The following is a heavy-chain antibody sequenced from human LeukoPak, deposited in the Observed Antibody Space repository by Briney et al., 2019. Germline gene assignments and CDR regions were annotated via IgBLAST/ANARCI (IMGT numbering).Heavy chain of an antibody. CDR1: GFTFSTNA. J-gene: IGHJ4*02. Sequence: GGSLRLSCLTSGFTFSTNAMSWVRQAPGKGLEWISGISGSGASTYYADSVTGRFTISRDNSRNTLYLQMDSLRAEDAAIYYCAKGERGIDYWGQGTLVTVSS. CDR2: ISGSGAST. D-gene: IGHD7-27*01. CDR3: AKGERGIDY. V-gene: IGHV3-23*01.